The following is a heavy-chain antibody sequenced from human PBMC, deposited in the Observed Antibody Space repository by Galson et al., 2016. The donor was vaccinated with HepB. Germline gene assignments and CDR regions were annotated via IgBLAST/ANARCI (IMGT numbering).Heavy chain of an antibody. CDR1: GFTVSDNH. CDR2: IFGRGNT. CDR3: AGYGGNSV. D-gene: IGHD4-23*01. V-gene: IGHV3-53*01. Sequence: SLRLSCAAAGFTVSDNHVTWIRQAPGKGLECVSVIFGRGNTYYADSVEGRFTISRDNARNTVYLQMNGLRTEDTAVYYCAGYGGNSVWGQGTLVTVSS. J-gene: IGHJ4*02.